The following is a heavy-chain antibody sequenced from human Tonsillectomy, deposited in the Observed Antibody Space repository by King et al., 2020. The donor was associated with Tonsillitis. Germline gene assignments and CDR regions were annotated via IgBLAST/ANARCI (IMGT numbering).Heavy chain of an antibody. D-gene: IGHD4-23*01. CDR1: GFTFSSYG. J-gene: IGHJ4*02. CDR3: VKSYGGNSNGLDY. CDR2: ISYDGSSK. Sequence: VQLVESGGGVVQPGRSLRLSCAASGFTFSSYGMHWVRQAPGKGLEWAAVISYDGSSKYYADSVKGRFTISRDNSKNTLYLQMNSLRAEDTAVYYCVKSYGGNSNGLDYWGQGTLVTVSS. V-gene: IGHV3-30*18.